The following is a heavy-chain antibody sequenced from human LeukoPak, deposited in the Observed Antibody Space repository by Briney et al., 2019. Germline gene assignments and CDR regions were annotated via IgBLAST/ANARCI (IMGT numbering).Heavy chain of an antibody. V-gene: IGHV3-23*01. CDR1: GFTFRSYA. D-gene: IGHD6-13*01. J-gene: IGHJ3*02. CDR2: ISGSGGSI. Sequence: GGSLRLSCAASGFTFRSYAMSWVRQAPGKGLEWVSAISGSGGSIFYADSVKGRFTISRDNSKSTLYLQMKSLRAEDTAVYYCVKYIASAGCLGGFDIWGQGTMVTVSS. CDR3: VKYIASAGCLGGFDI.